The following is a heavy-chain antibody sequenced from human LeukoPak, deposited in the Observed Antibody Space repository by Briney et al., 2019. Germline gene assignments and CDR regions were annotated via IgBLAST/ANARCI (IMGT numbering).Heavy chain of an antibody. J-gene: IGHJ4*02. CDR2: LWYDGSNK. D-gene: IGHD3-10*01. CDR3: ARGVGWFGESHFDY. Sequence: PGGSLRLSCAASGFTFSSYGMHWVRQAPGKGREGVAVLWYDGSNKYYADSVKGRFTISRDNSKNTLYLQMNSLRAEDTAVYYCARGVGWFGESHFDYWGQGTLVTVSS. V-gene: IGHV3-33*01. CDR1: GFTFSSYG.